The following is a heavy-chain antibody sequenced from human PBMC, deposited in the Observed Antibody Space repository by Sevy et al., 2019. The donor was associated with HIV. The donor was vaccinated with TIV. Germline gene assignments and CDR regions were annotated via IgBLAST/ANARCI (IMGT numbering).Heavy chain of an antibody. CDR1: GGSISSYY. CDR2: IYYSGST. CDR3: ASYIMITFGGVFDY. Sequence: SETLSLTCTVSGGSISSYYWSWIRQPPGKGLEWIGYIYYSGSTNYNPSLKSRVTISVDTSKNQFSLKLSSVTAADTAVYYCASYIMITFGGVFDYWGQGTLDTVSS. J-gene: IGHJ4*02. V-gene: IGHV4-59*01. D-gene: IGHD3-16*01.